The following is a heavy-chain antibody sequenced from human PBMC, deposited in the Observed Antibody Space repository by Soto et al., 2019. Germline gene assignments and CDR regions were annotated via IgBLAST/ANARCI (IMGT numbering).Heavy chain of an antibody. V-gene: IGHV1-69*02. CDR1: GGTFNFYS. D-gene: IGHD3-10*01. Sequence: QVQLVQSGAEVKKPGSSVKVSCTASGGTFNFYSISWVRQAPGQGLEWVGRVIPMVGMSEYAQKFQGRVTITADKSTSTAYMTLRSLRSEDTAVYYCATNHGSGSAHFDYWGQGTLVTVSS. CDR3: ATNHGSGSAHFDY. J-gene: IGHJ4*02. CDR2: VIPMVGMS.